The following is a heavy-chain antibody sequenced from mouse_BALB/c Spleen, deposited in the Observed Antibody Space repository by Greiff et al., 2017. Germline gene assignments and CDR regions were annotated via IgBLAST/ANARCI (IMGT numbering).Heavy chain of an antibody. CDR3: ARSKPPYFDV. J-gene: IGHJ1*01. Sequence: QVQLQQSGAELVRPGTSVQVSCKASGYAFTNYLIEWVKQRPGQGLEWIGVINPGSGGTNYNEKFKGKATLTADKSSSTAYMQLSSLTSDDSAVYFCARSKPPYFDVWGAGTTVTVSS. CDR2: INPGSGGT. CDR1: GYAFTNYL. V-gene: IGHV1-54*03.